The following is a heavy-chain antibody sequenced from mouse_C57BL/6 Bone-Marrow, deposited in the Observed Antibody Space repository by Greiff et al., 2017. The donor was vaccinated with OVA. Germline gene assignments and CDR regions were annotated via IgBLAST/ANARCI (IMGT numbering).Heavy chain of an antibody. D-gene: IGHD2-4*01. CDR1: GYTFTSYW. CDR3: ARAGLRRGWFAY. Sequence: VQLQQPGAELVRPGSSVKLSCKASGYTFTSYWMDWVKQRPGQGLEWIGNIYPSDSETHYNQKFKDKATLTVDKSSSTAYMQLSSLTSEDSAVYYCARAGLRRGWFAYWGQGTLVTVSA. J-gene: IGHJ3*01. V-gene: IGHV1-61*01. CDR2: IYPSDSET.